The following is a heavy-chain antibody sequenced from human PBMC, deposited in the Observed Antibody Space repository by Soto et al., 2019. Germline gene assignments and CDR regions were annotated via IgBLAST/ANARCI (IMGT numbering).Heavy chain of an antibody. J-gene: IGHJ5*01. CDR3: ARERNWFDS. V-gene: IGHV4-4*08. Sequence: XETLSLTCTVSGGSISNSYWSWIRQSPGKGLEWIGYIYSSGSTNYNPSLNSRVTISLDTSKNHFSLKLSSLIAADTAVYYCARERNWFDSWGQGTLVTVS. CDR1: GGSISNSY. CDR2: IYSSGST.